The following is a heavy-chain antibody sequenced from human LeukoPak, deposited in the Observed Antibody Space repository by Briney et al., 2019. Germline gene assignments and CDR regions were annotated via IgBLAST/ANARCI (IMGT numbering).Heavy chain of an antibody. D-gene: IGHD2-2*01. CDR2: ISGDNGST. CDR1: GYIFTSYG. J-gene: IGHJ4*02. V-gene: IGHV1-18*01. Sequence: GASVKVSCKASGYIFTSYGISWVRQAPGQGLEWMGWISGDNGSTNYAQKLQGRVTMTTDTSTSTAYMELRSLRSDDSAIYYCAREDTRRGSRGYFDYWGQGTLVTVSS. CDR3: AREDTRRGSRGYFDY.